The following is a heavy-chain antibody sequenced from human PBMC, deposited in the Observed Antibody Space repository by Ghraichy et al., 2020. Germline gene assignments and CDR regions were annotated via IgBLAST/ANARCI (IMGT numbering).Heavy chain of an antibody. CDR2: INPSGGST. CDR3: ARDWSLDYYDSSGYYGAFDI. D-gene: IGHD3-22*01. V-gene: IGHV1-46*01. CDR1: GYTFTSYY. Sequence: ASVKVSCKASGYTFTSYYMHWVRQAPGQGLEWMGIINPSGGSTSYAQKFQGRVTMTRDTSTSTVYMELSSLRSEDTAVYYCARDWSLDYYDSSGYYGAFDIWGQGTMVTVSS. J-gene: IGHJ3*02.